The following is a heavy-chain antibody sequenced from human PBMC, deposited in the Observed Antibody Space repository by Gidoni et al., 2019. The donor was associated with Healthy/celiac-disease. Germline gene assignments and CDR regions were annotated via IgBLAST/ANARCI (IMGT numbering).Heavy chain of an antibody. V-gene: IGHV3-21*01. D-gene: IGHD3-22*01. CDR2: ISSSSSYI. Sequence: EVQLVESGGGLVKPGGSLRLSCAASGFTFSSSSMNWVRQAPGKGLEWVSSISSSSSYIYYADSVKGRFTISRDNAKNSLYLQMNSLRAEDTAVYYCARAHSPRQGYYDSSGYYYFDYWGQGTLVTVSS. J-gene: IGHJ4*02. CDR3: ARAHSPRQGYYDSSGYYYFDY. CDR1: GFTFSSSS.